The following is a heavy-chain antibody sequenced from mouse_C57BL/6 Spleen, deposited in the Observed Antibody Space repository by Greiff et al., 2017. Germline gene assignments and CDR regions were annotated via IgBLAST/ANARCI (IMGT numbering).Heavy chain of an antibody. CDR1: GYAISSDW. V-gene: IGHV1-80*01. CDR3: ARGYGKDYAMDY. CDR2: IYPGDGDT. J-gene: IGHJ4*01. Sequence: QVQLQQSGAELVKPGASVKISCTASGYAISSDWMNWVKQRPGKGLEWIGQIYPGDGDTNYNAKFKGKATLTADKSSSTAYMQLSSLTSEDSAVDFCARGYGKDYAMDYWGQGTSVTVSA. D-gene: IGHD2-10*02.